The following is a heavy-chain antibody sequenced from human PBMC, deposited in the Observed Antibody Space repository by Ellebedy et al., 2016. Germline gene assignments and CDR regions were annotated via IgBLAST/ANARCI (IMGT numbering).Heavy chain of an antibody. J-gene: IGHJ4*02. V-gene: IGHV3-53*01. CDR3: ARGRGWNYFDY. CDR2: IYKDGRI. D-gene: IGHD3-10*01. Sequence: GGSLRLSXPASGLVVSDNYMSWVRQAPGKGPEWVSVIYKDGRIYYADSVKGRFIISRDNSKNTLSLQMNSLRAEDTAVYYCARGRGWNYFDYWGQGTLVTVSS. CDR1: GLVVSDNY.